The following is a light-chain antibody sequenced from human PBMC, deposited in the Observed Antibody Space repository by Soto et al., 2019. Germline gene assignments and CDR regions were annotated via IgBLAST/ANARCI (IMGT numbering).Light chain of an antibody. CDR1: QDIRSG. CDR2: VAS. V-gene: IGKV1D-12*01. J-gene: IGKJ4*01. Sequence: DIQMTQSPASGSASVGDRGTMTCRARQDIRSGLAWYQQKPGKAPNLLIYVASSLQSGVPSRFSDSGSGTHLALAISSLQPEDFATHFSQQAYSFPLTFGGGTKVEMK. CDR3: QQAYSFPLT.